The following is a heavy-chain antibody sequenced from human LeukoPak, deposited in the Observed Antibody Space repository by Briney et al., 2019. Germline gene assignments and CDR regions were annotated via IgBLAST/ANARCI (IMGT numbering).Heavy chain of an antibody. CDR1: GSNAW. CDR3: TTDYYDYVWGSYRPDY. D-gene: IGHD3-16*02. V-gene: IGHV3-15*01. J-gene: IGHJ4*02. CDR2: IKTKTDGETT. Sequence: PGGSLRLSCAASGSNAWMSWVRQAPGQGLEWVARIKTKTDGETTEYAAPVKGRFTISRDDSKNTLYLQMNSLKTEDTAVYYCTTDYYDYVWGSYRPDYWGQGTLVTVSS.